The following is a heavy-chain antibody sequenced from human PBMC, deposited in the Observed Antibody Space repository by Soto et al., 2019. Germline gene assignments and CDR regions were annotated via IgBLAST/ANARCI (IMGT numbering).Heavy chain of an antibody. Sequence: HPGGSLRLSCAASGFAFSSFAMSWVRQAPGKGLEWVSTSGFPGGTYYADSVTGRFTISRDNSKNTLYLQLNSLRAEDTAVYYCAARGKYYFDHWGQGTLVTVSS. D-gene: IGHD1-26*01. V-gene: IGHV3-23*01. CDR3: AARGKYYFDH. J-gene: IGHJ4*02. CDR1: GFAFSSFA. CDR2: SGFPGGT.